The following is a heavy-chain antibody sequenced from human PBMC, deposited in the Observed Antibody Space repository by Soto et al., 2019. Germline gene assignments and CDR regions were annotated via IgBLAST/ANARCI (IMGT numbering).Heavy chain of an antibody. D-gene: IGHD5-18*01. Sequence: NPSETLSLTCTVSGGSISSGDYYWSWIRQPPGKGLEWIGYIYYSGSTYYNPSLKSRVTISVDTSKNQFSLKLSSVTAADTAVYYCATGGYSYGRYFDYWGQGTLVTVSS. CDR1: GGSISSGDYY. V-gene: IGHV4-30-4*01. CDR2: IYYSGST. J-gene: IGHJ4*02. CDR3: ATGGYSYGRYFDY.